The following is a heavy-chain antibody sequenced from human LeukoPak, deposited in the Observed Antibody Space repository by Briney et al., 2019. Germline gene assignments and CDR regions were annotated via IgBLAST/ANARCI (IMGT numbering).Heavy chain of an antibody. D-gene: IGHD1-26*01. V-gene: IGHV3-33*01. CDR1: GFTFSSYG. J-gene: IGHJ6*02. Sequence: GGSLRLSCAASGFTFSSYGMHWVRQAPGKGLEWVAVIWYDGSNKYYADSVKGRFTISRDNSKNTLYLQMNSLRAEDTAVYYCARDTVHSGSYYNYYYGMDVWGQGTTVTVSS. CDR3: ARDTVHSGSYYNYYYGMDV. CDR2: IWYDGSNK.